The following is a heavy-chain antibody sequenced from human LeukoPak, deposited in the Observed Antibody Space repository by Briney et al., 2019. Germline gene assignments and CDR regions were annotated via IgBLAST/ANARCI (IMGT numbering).Heavy chain of an antibody. J-gene: IGHJ3*02. CDR2: IDWDDDK. V-gene: IGHV2-70*04. D-gene: IGHD2-15*01. CDR1: GFSLSTSGMR. CDR3: ARSGPDALYCSGGSCYSIAFDI. Sequence: SGHALVKPTQTLTLTSTFSGFSLSTSGMRVNWIRQPPGKALEWLERIDWDDDKFYSTSLKTRLTISKDTSKNQVVLTMTNMDPVDTATYYCARSGPDALYCSGGSCYSIAFDIWGQGTMVTVSS.